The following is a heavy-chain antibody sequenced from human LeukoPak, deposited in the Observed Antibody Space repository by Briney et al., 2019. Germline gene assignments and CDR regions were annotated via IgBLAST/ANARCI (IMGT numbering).Heavy chain of an antibody. D-gene: IGHD3-3*01. J-gene: IGHJ5*02. CDR2: IYYTGST. Sequence: PSETLSLTCTVSGDSISSSTYYWGWIRRPPEKGLEWIGNIYYTGSTYYNPSLKSRVTISVDTSKNQFSLKLSSVTAADTAVYYCARHGGAPRRQENWFDPWGQGTLVTVSS. CDR3: ARHGGAPRRQENWFDP. CDR1: GDSISSSTYY. V-gene: IGHV4-39*01.